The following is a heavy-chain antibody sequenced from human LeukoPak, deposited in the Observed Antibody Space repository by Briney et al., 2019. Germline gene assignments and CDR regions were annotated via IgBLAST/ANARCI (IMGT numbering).Heavy chain of an antibody. CDR2: ISHDGSNK. CDR3: AKEEVFNGMDV. V-gene: IGHV3-30*18. D-gene: IGHD2-21*01. Sequence: GGSLRLSCAASGFTFSSYGMHWVRQAPGKGLEWVAVISHDGSNKYYADSVKGRFTISRDNSKNTLYLQMNRLRAEDTAVYYCAKEEVFNGMDVWGQGTTVTVSS. J-gene: IGHJ6*02. CDR1: GFTFSSYG.